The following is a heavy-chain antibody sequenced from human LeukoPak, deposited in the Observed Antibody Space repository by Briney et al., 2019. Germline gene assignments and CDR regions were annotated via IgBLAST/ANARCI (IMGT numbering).Heavy chain of an antibody. Sequence: ASVKVSCKASGYTFTSYYMHWVRQAPGQGLEWMGIINPSGGSTSYAQKFQGRGTMTRDTSTSTVYKELSSLRSEDTAVYYCARDRPAMVPFDYWGQGTLVTVSS. J-gene: IGHJ4*02. D-gene: IGHD4/OR15-4a*01. CDR1: GYTFTSYY. CDR3: ARDRPAMVPFDY. CDR2: INPSGGST. V-gene: IGHV1-46*01.